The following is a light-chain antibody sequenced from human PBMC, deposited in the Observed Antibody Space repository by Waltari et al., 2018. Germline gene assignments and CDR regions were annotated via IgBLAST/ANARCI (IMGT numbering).Light chain of an antibody. CDR1: QGISSW. Sequence: DIQMTQSPSSLSASVGDKVTITCRASQGISSWLAWYQQKPGKAPKLLIYAASSLQSGVPSRFSASGSGTDYTLTIISLQPEDFATYYCQQGYNTPRTFGQGTKVEIK. CDR3: QQGYNTPRT. V-gene: IGKV1-12*01. J-gene: IGKJ1*01. CDR2: AAS.